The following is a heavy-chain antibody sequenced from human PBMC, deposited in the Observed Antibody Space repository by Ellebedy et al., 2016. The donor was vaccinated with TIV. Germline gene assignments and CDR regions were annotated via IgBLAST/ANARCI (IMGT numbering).Heavy chain of an antibody. J-gene: IGHJ4*02. Sequence: ASVKVSXKASGYPFDNYGITWVRQPPGQGLEWMGWISAYDGDTNYAQNLQGRVTMTTDTPTSTAYMDLRSLGSGDTAVYYCAREGTYGSGQRPLDYWGQGTLVTVSS. CDR2: ISAYDGDT. CDR3: AREGTYGSGQRPLDY. D-gene: IGHD3-10*01. CDR1: GYPFDNYG. V-gene: IGHV1-18*01.